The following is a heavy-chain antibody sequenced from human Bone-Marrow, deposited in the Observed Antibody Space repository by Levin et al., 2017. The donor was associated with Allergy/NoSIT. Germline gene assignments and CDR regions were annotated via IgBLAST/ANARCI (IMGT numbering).Heavy chain of an antibody. CDR2: VYYTGTT. CDR1: GGSINRSPFY. V-gene: IGHV4-39*07. J-gene: IGHJ4*02. D-gene: IGHD1-14*01. Sequence: SQTLSLTFTVSGGSINRSPFYWVWIRQPPGKGLEWIGSVYYTGTTYYNPSLKSRVTISVDTSKEQFSLKVTSVTAADTAVYYCAREGTPQSWDYWGQGTLVSVSS. CDR3: AREGTPQSWDY.